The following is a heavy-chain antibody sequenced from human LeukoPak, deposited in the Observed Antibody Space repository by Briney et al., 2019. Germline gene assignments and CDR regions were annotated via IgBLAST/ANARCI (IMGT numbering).Heavy chain of an antibody. D-gene: IGHD2-21*02. CDR3: ARDYTATGAMDV. Sequence: GGSLRLSCAASGFTFSSYSMNWVRQAPGKGLQWLANIKQDGTAQHYVDSVKGRFTISRDNAKNSLFLQMNSLRAEDTALYYCARDYTATGAMDVWGQGTTVTVS. J-gene: IGHJ6*02. V-gene: IGHV3-7*01. CDR2: IKQDGTAQ. CDR1: GFTFSSYS.